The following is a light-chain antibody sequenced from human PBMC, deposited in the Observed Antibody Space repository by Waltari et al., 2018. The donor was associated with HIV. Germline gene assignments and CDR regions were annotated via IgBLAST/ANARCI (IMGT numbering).Light chain of an antibody. V-gene: IGLV1-47*01. CDR2: RNN. Sequence: QSVLPHPPPASGTPGPTVTFSCSGTSFNIVSNYVYLYQQVPGTAPKLLIYRNNQRPSGVPDRFSGSKSGTSASLAISGLRSEDEADYYCAAWDDSLSAFYVFGTGTKVTVL. J-gene: IGLJ1*01. CDR1: SFNIVSNY. CDR3: AAWDDSLSAFYV.